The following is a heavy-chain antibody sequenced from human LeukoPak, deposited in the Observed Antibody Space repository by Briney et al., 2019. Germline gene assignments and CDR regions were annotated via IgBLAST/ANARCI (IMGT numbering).Heavy chain of an antibody. CDR3: ASDLDGYSSGWSL. J-gene: IGHJ4*02. Sequence: GGSLRLSCAASGFTVSSNYMSWVRQAPGKGLEWVSVIYSGGSTYYADSVKGRFTISRDNSKNTLYLQMNSLRAEDTAVYYCASDLDGYSSGWSLWGQGTLVTVSS. D-gene: IGHD6-19*01. CDR2: IYSGGST. CDR1: GFTVSSNY. V-gene: IGHV3-66*01.